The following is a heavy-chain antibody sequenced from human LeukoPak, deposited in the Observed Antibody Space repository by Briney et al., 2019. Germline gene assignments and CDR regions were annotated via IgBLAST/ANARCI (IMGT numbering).Heavy chain of an antibody. Sequence: PSETLSLTCTVSGGSISSSSYYWGWIRQPPGKGLEWIGSIYYSGSTYYNPSLKSRVTTSVDTSKNQFSLKLSSVTAADTAVYYCARAHPDWFDPWGQGTLVTVSS. CDR3: ARAHPDWFDP. J-gene: IGHJ5*02. CDR2: IYYSGST. V-gene: IGHV4-39*07. CDR1: GGSISSSSYY.